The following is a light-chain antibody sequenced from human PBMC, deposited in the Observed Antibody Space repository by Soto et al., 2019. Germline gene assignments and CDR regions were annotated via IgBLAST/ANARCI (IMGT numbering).Light chain of an antibody. Sequence: QSALTQPASVSGSPGQSITISCTGTSSDVATYNLVSWYQQRPGTAPQLIIYEVTKRPSGVSTRFSGSQSGNTASLTISGLQADDEADYYCSSYTSSNTVVFGGGTKLTVL. V-gene: IGLV2-14*02. J-gene: IGLJ2*01. CDR1: SSDVATYNL. CDR3: SSYTSSNTVV. CDR2: EVT.